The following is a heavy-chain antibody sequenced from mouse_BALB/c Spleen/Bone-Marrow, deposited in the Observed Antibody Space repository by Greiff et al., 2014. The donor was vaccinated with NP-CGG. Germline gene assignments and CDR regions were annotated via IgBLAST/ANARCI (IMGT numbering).Heavy chain of an antibody. Sequence: VQLQQSGPSLVKPSQSLSLTCSVTGDSINSGYWNWIRKFPGNKLDYMGYISYSGSTYYNPSLKSRISITRDTSKNQYYLQLNSVTTEDTATYYCAIITTAWYCDVWGAGTTVTVSS. CDR2: ISYSGST. D-gene: IGHD1-1*01. CDR1: GDSINSGY. J-gene: IGHJ1*01. CDR3: AIITTAWYCDV. V-gene: IGHV3-8*02.